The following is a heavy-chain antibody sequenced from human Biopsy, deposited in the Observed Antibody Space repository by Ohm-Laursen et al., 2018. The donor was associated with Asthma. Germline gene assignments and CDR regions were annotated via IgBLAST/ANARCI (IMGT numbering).Heavy chain of an antibody. J-gene: IGHJ3*01. Sequence: ASVNVACKASGYTFIHFAIHWLRQAPGQRLEWMGWINAGDGNTKYSQKFQGRVTITRDTSTSTAYMDLRSLRSEDTAMYYCARTYYDFLTGQVNDAFALWGQGTTVTVSS. CDR2: INAGDGNT. CDR1: GYTFIHFA. V-gene: IGHV1-3*01. D-gene: IGHD3-9*01. CDR3: ARTYYDFLTGQVNDAFAL.